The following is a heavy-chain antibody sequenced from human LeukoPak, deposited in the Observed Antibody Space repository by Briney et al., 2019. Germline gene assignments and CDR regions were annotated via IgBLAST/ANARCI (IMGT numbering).Heavy chain of an antibody. CDR1: GGSISSGDYY. CDR2: IYYSGST. V-gene: IGHV4-30-4*08. CDR3: ARAFEDYDSSGYGNFDY. J-gene: IGHJ4*02. D-gene: IGHD3-22*01. Sequence: PSETLSLTCTVSGGSISSGDYYWSWIRQPPGKGLEWIGYIYYSGSTYYNPSLKSRVTISVDTSKNQFSLKLSSVTAADTAVYYCARAFEDYDSSGYGNFDYWGQGTLVTVSS.